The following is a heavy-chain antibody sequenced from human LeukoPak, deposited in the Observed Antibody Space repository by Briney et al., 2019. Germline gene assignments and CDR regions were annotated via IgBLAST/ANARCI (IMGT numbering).Heavy chain of an antibody. V-gene: IGHV3-9*01. CDR2: ISWNSGSI. CDR1: GFTFDDYA. Sequence: GGSLRLSCAASGFTFDDYAMHWVRQAPGKGLEWVSGISWNSGSIGYADSVKGRFTISRDNAKNSLYLQMNSLRAEDTALYYCANRGFSGWNRFDYWGQGTLVTVSS. D-gene: IGHD6-19*01. CDR3: ANRGFSGWNRFDY. J-gene: IGHJ4*02.